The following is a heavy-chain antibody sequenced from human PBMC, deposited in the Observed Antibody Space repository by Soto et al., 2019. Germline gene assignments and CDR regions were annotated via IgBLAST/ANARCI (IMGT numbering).Heavy chain of an antibody. J-gene: IGHJ5*02. CDR2: IIPILGIA. Sequence: QVQLVQSGAEVKKPGSSVKVSCKASGGTFSSYTISWVRQAPGQGLEWMGRIIPILGIANYAQKFQGRVTITADKSTSTAYMELSSLRSEDTAVYSCARGGDKSLFDPWGQGTLVTVSS. D-gene: IGHD3-10*01. CDR3: ARGGDKSLFDP. CDR1: GGTFSSYT. V-gene: IGHV1-69*02.